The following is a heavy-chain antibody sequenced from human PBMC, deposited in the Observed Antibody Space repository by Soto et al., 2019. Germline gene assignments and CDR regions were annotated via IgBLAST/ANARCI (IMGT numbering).Heavy chain of an antibody. V-gene: IGHV4-39*01. CDR2: IYYSGST. D-gene: IGHD5-18*01. Sequence: SETLSLTCTVSGGSISSSSYYWGWIRQPPGKGLEWIGSIYYSGSTYYNPSLKSRVTISVDTSKNQFSLKLSSVTAADTAVYYCASLEGGYSYGPDYWGQGTLVTVSS. CDR1: GGSISSSSYY. CDR3: ASLEGGYSYGPDY. J-gene: IGHJ4*02.